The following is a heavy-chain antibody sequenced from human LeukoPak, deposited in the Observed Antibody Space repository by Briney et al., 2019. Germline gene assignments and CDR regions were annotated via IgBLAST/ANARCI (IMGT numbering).Heavy chain of an antibody. Sequence: ASVKVSCKASGYTFSSNGINWVRQAPGQGLEWMGWISVYSGHTNYAHKVQGRVTMTTDASTSTAYMELRGLRSDDTAVYYCARDLTSHDSSGHYFYYNGMDVWGQGTTVTVSS. CDR1: GYTFSSNG. CDR2: ISVYSGHT. J-gene: IGHJ6*02. CDR3: ARDLTSHDSSGHYFYYNGMDV. V-gene: IGHV1-18*01. D-gene: IGHD3-22*01.